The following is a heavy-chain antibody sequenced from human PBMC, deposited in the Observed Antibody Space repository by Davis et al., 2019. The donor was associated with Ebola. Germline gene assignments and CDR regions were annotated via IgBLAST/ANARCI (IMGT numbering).Heavy chain of an antibody. CDR1: GYTFTSYY. V-gene: IGHV1-46*01. CDR3: ARGGGIGRQQRVHNWFDP. CDR2: INPSGGST. D-gene: IGHD1-26*01. J-gene: IGHJ5*02. Sequence: ASVKVSCKASGYTFTSYYMHWVRQAPGQGLEWMGIINPSGGSTSYAQKFQGRVTMTRDTSTSTVYMELSSLRSDDTAVYYCARGGGIGRQQRVHNWFDPWGQGTLVTVSS.